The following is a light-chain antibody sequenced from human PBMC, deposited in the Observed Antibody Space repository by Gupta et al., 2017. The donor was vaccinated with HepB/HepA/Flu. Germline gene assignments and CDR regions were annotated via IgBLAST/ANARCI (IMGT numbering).Light chain of an antibody. CDR1: QTINNY. Sequence: DIQMTQSPSSLSASVGDRVTITCRASQTINNYLNWYQQKPGKAPKLLIYAASILHSGVPSRFSGSGSGTDFTFTISSRQPEDFATYYCQQTNAVPRKLGKGTKVEIK. CDR2: AAS. CDR3: QQTNAVPRK. J-gene: IGKJ1*01. V-gene: IGKV1-39*01.